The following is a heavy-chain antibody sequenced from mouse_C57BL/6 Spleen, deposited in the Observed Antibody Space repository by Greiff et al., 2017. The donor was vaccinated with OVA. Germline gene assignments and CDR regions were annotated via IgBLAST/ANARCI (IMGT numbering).Heavy chain of an antibody. D-gene: IGHD2-4*01. Sequence: EVQGVESGGGLVQPGGSMKLSCAASGFTFSDAWMDWVRQSPEKGLEWVAEIRNKANNHATYYAESVKGRFTISRDDSKSSVYLQMNSLRAEDTGIYYCTRIYYDYDAGYWGQGTTLTVSS. CDR2: IRNKANNHAT. CDR1: GFTFSDAW. V-gene: IGHV6-6*01. CDR3: TRIYYDYDAGY. J-gene: IGHJ2*01.